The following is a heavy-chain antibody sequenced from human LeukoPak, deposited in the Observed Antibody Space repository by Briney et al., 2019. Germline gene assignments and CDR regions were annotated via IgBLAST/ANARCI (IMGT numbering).Heavy chain of an antibody. Sequence: GGSLRLSCTASGFTFGDYAMSWVRQAPGKGLEWVGFIRSKAYGGTTEYAASVKGRFTISRDDSKSIAYLQMNSLKTEDTAVYYCTRGTSYCSGGSCYYYYGMDVWGQGTTVTVSS. CDR3: TRGTSYCSGGSCYYYYGMDV. D-gene: IGHD2-15*01. CDR1: GFTFGDYA. CDR2: IRSKAYGGTT. V-gene: IGHV3-49*04. J-gene: IGHJ6*02.